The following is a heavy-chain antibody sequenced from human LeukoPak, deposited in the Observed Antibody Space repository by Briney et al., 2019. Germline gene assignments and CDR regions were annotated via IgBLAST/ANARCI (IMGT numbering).Heavy chain of an antibody. CDR2: IRSKAYGGTT. V-gene: IGHV3-49*04. CDR3: TRDVAPHYYSFHMDV. CDR1: GFTFGDYA. Sequence: GGSLRLSCTAPGFTFGDYAMSWVRQAPGKGLEWVGFIRSKAYGGTTEYAASVRGRFTISRDDSNNIAYLQMNSLKTEDTAVYYCTRDVAPHYYSFHMDVWGTGTTVTVSS. J-gene: IGHJ6*03.